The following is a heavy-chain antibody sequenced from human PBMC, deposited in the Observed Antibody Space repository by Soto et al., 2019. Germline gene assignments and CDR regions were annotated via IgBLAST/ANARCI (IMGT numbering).Heavy chain of an antibody. D-gene: IGHD1-26*01. J-gene: IGHJ5*02. Sequence: SETLSLTCTVSGGSISSYYWSWIRQPPGKGLEWIGYIYYSGSTNYNPSLKSRVTISVDTSKNQFSLKLSSVTAADTAVYYCARAIIVGATIWFDPWGQGALVTVYS. CDR2: IYYSGST. V-gene: IGHV4-59*01. CDR1: GGSISSYY. CDR3: ARAIIVGATIWFDP.